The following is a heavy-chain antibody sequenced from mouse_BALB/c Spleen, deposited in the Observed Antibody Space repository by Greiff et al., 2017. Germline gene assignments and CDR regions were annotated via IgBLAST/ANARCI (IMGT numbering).Heavy chain of an antibody. Sequence: VQLKESGAELVRPGALVKLSCKASGFNIKDYYMHWVKQRPEQGLEWIGWIDPENGNTIYDPKFQGKASITADTSSNTAYLQLSSLTSEDAAVYYCASYYRYFAYRGQGTLVTVSA. J-gene: IGHJ3*01. CDR3: ASYYRYFAY. V-gene: IGHV14-1*02. CDR2: IDPENGNT. CDR1: GFNIKDYY. D-gene: IGHD2-14*01.